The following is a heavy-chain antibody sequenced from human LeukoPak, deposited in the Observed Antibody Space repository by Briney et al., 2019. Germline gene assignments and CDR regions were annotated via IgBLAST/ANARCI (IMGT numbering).Heavy chain of an antibody. CDR2: ISAYNGNT. Sequence: ASVKVSCKASGYTFTSYGISWVRQAPGQGLEWMGWISAYNGNTNYAQKLQGRVTMTTDTSTSTAYMELRGLRSDDTAVYYCARRGTHAYCGGDCYSPYFDYWGQGTLVTVSS. CDR1: GYTFTSYG. D-gene: IGHD2-21*02. V-gene: IGHV1-18*01. CDR3: ARRGTHAYCGGDCYSPYFDY. J-gene: IGHJ4*02.